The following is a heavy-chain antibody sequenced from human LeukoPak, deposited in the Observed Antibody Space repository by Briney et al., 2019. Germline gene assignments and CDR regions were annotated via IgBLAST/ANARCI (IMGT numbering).Heavy chain of an antibody. CDR2: INWNGGST. J-gene: IGHJ5*01. V-gene: IGHV3-20*04. Sequence: GGSLRLSCAASGFTFDDYGMSWVRQAPGKGLEWVSGINWNGGSTGYADSVKGRFTISRDNAKNSLYLQMNSLRAEDTALYYFSREGAGTCSDSWGQGTLVTVSS. D-gene: IGHD6-19*01. CDR3: SREGAGTCSDS. CDR1: GFTFDDYG.